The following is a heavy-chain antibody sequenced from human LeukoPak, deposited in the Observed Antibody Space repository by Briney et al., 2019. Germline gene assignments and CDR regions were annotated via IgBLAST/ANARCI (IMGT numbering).Heavy chain of an antibody. CDR3: ARDLSLYCSGGSCYSLNY. J-gene: IGHJ4*02. D-gene: IGHD2-15*01. CDR2: IKQDGSEK. V-gene: IGHV3-7*01. CDR1: GFTFSSYS. Sequence: GGSLRLSCAASGFTFSSYSMNWVRQAPGKGLEWVANIKQDGSEKYYVDSVKGRFTISRDNAKNSLYLQMNSLRAEDTAVYYCARDLSLYCSGGSCYSLNYWGQGTLVTVSS.